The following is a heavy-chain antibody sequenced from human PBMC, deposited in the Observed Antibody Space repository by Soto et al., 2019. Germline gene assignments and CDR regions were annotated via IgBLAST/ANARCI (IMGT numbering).Heavy chain of an antibody. CDR1: GGTFSSYA. CDR3: ARASIGWYGASYYYYGMDV. CDR2: IIPIFGTA. Sequence: SVKVSCKASGGTFSSYAISWVRQAPGQGLEWMGGIIPIFGTANYAQKFQGRVTITADESTSTAYMELSSLRSEDTAVYYCARASIGWYGASYYYYGMDVWGQGTTVTVSS. D-gene: IGHD6-19*01. V-gene: IGHV1-69*13. J-gene: IGHJ6*02.